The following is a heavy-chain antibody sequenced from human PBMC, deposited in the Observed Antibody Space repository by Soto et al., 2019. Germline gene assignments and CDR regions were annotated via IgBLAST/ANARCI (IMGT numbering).Heavy chain of an antibody. CDR1: GGSISSSSYY. Sequence: SETLSLTCTVSGGSISSSSYYWGWIRQPPGKGLEWIGSIYYSGSTYYNPSLKSRVTISVDTSKNQFSLKLSSVTAADTAVYYCARAQLMYYDFWSGFDYWGQGTLVTLSS. J-gene: IGHJ4*02. D-gene: IGHD3-3*01. CDR3: ARAQLMYYDFWSGFDY. V-gene: IGHV4-39*01. CDR2: IYYSGST.